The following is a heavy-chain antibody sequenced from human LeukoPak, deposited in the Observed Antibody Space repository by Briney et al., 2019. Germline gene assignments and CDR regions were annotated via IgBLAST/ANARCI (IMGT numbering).Heavy chain of an antibody. D-gene: IGHD3-3*01. CDR2: INSDGSST. Sequence: GGSLRLSCAASGFTFSSYWMHWVRQAPGKGLVWVSRINSDGSSTSYADSVKGRFTISRDNAKNTLYLQMNSLRAEDTAVYYCVRERNNFWSGHHSIFDSWGQGTLVTVSS. CDR3: VRERNNFWSGHHSIFDS. J-gene: IGHJ4*02. V-gene: IGHV3-74*01. CDR1: GFTFSSYW.